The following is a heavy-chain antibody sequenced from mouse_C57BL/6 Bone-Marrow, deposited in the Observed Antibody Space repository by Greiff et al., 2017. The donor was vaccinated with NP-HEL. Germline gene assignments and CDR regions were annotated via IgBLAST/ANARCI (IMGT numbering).Heavy chain of an antibody. CDR2: IYPGSGNT. CDR1: GYSFTSYY. J-gene: IGHJ4*01. V-gene: IGHV1-66*01. Sequence: VQLQESGPELVKPGASVKISCKASGYSFTSYYIHWVKQRPGQGLEWIGWIYPGSGNTTYNEKFKGKATLTADTSSSTAYMQLSSLTSEDSAVYDCAITYNSSNYAKGYWGQGTSVTVAT. D-gene: IGHD2-5*01. CDR3: AITYNSSNYAKGY.